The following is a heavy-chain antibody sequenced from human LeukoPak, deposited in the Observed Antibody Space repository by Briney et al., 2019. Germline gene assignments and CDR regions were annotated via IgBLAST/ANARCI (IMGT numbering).Heavy chain of an antibody. CDR1: GFTFSSYA. J-gene: IGHJ4*02. V-gene: IGHV3-23*01. CDR3: AKDRGYYDSSIFDY. D-gene: IGHD3-22*01. CDR2: ISGSGGST. Sequence: WGSLRLSCAASGFTFSSYAISWVRQAPGKGLEWVSAISGSGGSTYYADSVKGRFTISRDNSKNTLYLQMNSLRAEDTAVYYCAKDRGYYDSSIFDYWGQGTLVTVSS.